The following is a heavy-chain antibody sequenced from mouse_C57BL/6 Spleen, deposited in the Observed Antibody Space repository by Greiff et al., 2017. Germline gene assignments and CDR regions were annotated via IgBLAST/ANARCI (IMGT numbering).Heavy chain of an antibody. CDR2: ISYSGST. Sequence: EVQRVESGPGMVKPSQSLSLTCTVTGYSITSGYDWHWIRHFPGNKLEWMGYISYSGSTNYNPSLKSRISITHDTSKNHFFLKLNSVTTEDTATYYCARGGYGSSHWYFDVWGTGTTVTVSS. CDR1: GYSITSGYD. V-gene: IGHV3-1*01. CDR3: ARGGYGSSHWYFDV. J-gene: IGHJ1*03. D-gene: IGHD1-1*01.